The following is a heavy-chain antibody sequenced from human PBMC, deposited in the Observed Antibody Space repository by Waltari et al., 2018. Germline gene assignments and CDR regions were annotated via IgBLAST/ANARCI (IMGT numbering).Heavy chain of an antibody. J-gene: IGHJ3*02. V-gene: IGHV1-2*02. D-gene: IGHD3-3*01. Sequence: QVHLVQSGAEVKKPGASVRVSCKTSGYTFSDYYIYWGRQAPGQGLEWMGVSNPKSGATNPAQKFQGRVTLTRDTSTSTVYMELRGLTSDDTAIYYCARDLFPNFWSGYGFDIWGQGTKVTVSS. CDR3: ARDLFPNFWSGYGFDI. CDR1: GYTFSDYY. CDR2: SNPKSGAT.